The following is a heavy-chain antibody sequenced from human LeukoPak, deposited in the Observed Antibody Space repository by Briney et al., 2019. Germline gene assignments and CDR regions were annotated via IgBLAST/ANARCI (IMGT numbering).Heavy chain of an antibody. Sequence: PGGSLRLSPAASGFAFSNYAMSWVRQAPGKGLEWVSYISSSSNSIHYADSVRGRFAVPRDNAKNSLYLQMNSLGHEDSAVYYCARRPYLDVSGRLSDVWGQGTTVTVSS. J-gene: IGHJ6*02. CDR2: ISSSSNSI. D-gene: IGHD6-19*01. CDR3: ARRPYLDVSGRLSDV. V-gene: IGHV3-48*02. CDR1: GFAFSNYA.